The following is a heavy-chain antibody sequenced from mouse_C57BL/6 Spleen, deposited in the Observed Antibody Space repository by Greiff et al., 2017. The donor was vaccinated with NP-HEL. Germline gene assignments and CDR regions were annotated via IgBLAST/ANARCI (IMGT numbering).Heavy chain of an antibody. Sequence: EVKVVESGGGLVKPGGSLKLSCAASGFTFSDYGMHWVRQAPEKGLEWVAYISSGSSTIYYADPVKGRFTISRDNAKNTLCLQMTSLRSEDTAMYYCAREDSRYYAMDYWGQGTSVTVSS. V-gene: IGHV5-17*01. CDR3: AREDSRYYAMDY. CDR2: ISSGSSTI. J-gene: IGHJ4*01. CDR1: GFTFSDYG.